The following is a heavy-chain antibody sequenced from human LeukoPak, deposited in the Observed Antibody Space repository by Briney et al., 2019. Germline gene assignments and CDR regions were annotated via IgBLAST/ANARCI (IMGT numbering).Heavy chain of an antibody. V-gene: IGHV4-59*11. J-gene: IGHJ6*03. Sequence: SETLSLTCTVSGGSISSHYWSWIRQPPGKRLEWIGYIYYSGSTNYNPSLKSRVTISVDTSKNQFSLKLSSVTAADTAVYYCARSPYDFWSGYYYYYYMDVWGKGTTVTVSS. CDR1: GGSISSHY. D-gene: IGHD3-3*01. CDR3: ARSPYDFWSGYYYYYYMDV. CDR2: IYYSGST.